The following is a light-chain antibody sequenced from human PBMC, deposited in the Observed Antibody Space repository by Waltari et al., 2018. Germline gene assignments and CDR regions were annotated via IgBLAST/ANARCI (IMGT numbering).Light chain of an antibody. V-gene: IGLV3-1*01. J-gene: IGLJ1*01. CDR3: QAGDSSTYV. CDR2: QDT. Sequence: SFDLTQPPSVSVSPGQTASITCSGDKLGDKSACWYPQKPGQSPVLVIYQDTKRPSAIPERFSGSKSGNTATLTISGTQAVDEADYYCQAGDSSTYVFGTGTKVTVL. CDR1: KLGDKS.